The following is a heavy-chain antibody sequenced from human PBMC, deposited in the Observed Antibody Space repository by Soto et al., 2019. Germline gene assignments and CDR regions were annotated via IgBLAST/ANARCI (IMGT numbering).Heavy chain of an antibody. CDR1: GYTFTTYA. Sequence: QVQLVQSGAEVKKPGASVRISCKASGYTFTTYAMHWVRQAPGQVLEWMGWINAGNGNTKYSQKFQGRVTITRDTSASTAYMELSSLRSEDTAVYYCARSPIAALDWFDPWGQGPLVTVSS. CDR3: ARSPIAALDWFDP. J-gene: IGHJ5*02. V-gene: IGHV1-3*01. CDR2: INAGNGNT. D-gene: IGHD6-25*01.